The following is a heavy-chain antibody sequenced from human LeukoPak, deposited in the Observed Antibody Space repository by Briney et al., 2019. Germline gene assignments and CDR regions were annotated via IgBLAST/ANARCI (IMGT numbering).Heavy chain of an antibody. Sequence: GGSLRLSCAASGFTFSSYAMSWVRQAPGKGLEWVSAISGSGGSTYYADSVKGRFTISRDNSKNTLYLQMDSLRADDTAVYYCAKSSLVVPYDYWGQGTLVTVSS. J-gene: IGHJ4*02. D-gene: IGHD6-6*01. CDR1: GFTFSSYA. V-gene: IGHV3-23*01. CDR2: ISGSGGST. CDR3: AKSSLVVPYDY.